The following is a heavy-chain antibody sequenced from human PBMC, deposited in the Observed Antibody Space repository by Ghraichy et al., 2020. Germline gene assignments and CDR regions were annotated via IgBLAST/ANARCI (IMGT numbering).Heavy chain of an antibody. D-gene: IGHD3-3*01. CDR3: AKWAIFAWNYFDT. V-gene: IGHV3-9*01. J-gene: IGHJ5*02. CDR2: IRWNGGIL. Sequence: GGSLRLSCEASGFSFDDYAMHWVRQAPGKGLEWVAGIRWNGGILGYADSVKGRFIISRDNAENSLYLQMNSLRLDDTAFYFCAKWAIFAWNYFDTWGQGTLVSVSS. CDR1: GFSFDDYA.